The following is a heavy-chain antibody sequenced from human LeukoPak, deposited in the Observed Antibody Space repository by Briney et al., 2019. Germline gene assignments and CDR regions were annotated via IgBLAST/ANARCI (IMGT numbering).Heavy chain of an antibody. V-gene: IGHV3-11*01. D-gene: IGHD3-22*01. CDR3: AREGYYDSSGGFDY. CDR2: LSSSGSTI. CDR1: GFTFSDYY. Sequence: GGSLRLSCAASGFTFSDYYMSWIRQAPGKRLEWVSYLSSSGSTIYYADSVKGRFTISRDNAKNSLYLQMNSLRAEGTAVYYCAREGYYDSSGGFDYWGQGTLVTVSS. J-gene: IGHJ4*02.